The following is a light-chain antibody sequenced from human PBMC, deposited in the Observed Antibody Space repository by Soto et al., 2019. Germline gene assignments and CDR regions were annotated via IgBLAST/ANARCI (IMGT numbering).Light chain of an antibody. Sequence: DVQMTQSPSTLSASVGDSVTITCRASQSISSWVAWYQHKLGKVPNLLIYKASSLGGGVPSKFSVSGSGTEFTLTISSLQPDDSATCHCQQYNDYSLAFGGGTKVEIK. CDR3: QQYNDYSLA. CDR2: KAS. CDR1: QSISSW. V-gene: IGKV1-5*03. J-gene: IGKJ4*01.